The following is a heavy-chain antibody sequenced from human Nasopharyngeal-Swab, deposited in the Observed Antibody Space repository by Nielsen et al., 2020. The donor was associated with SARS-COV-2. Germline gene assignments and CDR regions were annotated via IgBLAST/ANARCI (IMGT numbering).Heavy chain of an antibody. J-gene: IGHJ3*02. Sequence: GESLKISCAASGFTFSSYDMNWVRQAPGKGLEWVSFISSSGSTIYYADSVKGRFTISRDNAKNSLYLQMNSLRAEDTAVYYRATEERITMIVVVITKAFDIWGQGTMVTVSS. D-gene: IGHD3-22*01. CDR1: GFTFSSYD. V-gene: IGHV3-48*03. CDR3: ATEERITMIVVVITKAFDI. CDR2: ISSSGSTI.